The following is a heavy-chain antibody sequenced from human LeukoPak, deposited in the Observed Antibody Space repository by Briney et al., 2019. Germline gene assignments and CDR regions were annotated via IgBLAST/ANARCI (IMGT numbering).Heavy chain of an antibody. J-gene: IGHJ4*02. CDR1: GFTVSSNY. V-gene: IGHV3-53*01. Sequence: GGSLRLSCAASGFTVSSNYMSWVRQAPGKGLEWVSVIYGGGSTYYADSVKGRFTISRDNSKNTLYLQMNSLRAEDTAVYYCARESYYYDSSGYYGGYYFDYWGQGTLVTVSS. CDR2: IYGGGST. CDR3: ARESYYYDSSGYYGGYYFDY. D-gene: IGHD3-22*01.